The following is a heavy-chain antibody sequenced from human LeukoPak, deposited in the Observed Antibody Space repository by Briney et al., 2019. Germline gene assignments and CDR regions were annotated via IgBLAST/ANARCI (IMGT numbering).Heavy chain of an antibody. J-gene: IGHJ4*02. V-gene: IGHV5-51*01. Sequence: GESLKISCRGSGYSFTSYWISWVRQMPGKGLEWMGIIYPGDSDTRYSPSFQGQVTISADKSISTANLQWSSLKASDTAMYYCARHERDRGYEVDYWGQGTLVTVSS. CDR3: ARHERDRGYEVDY. D-gene: IGHD5-12*01. CDR2: IYPGDSDT. CDR1: GYSFTSYW.